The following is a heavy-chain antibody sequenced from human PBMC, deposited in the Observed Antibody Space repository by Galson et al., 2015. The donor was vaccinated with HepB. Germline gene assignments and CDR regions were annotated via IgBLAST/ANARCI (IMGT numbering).Heavy chain of an antibody. Sequence: SVKVSCKASGYTFTSYAMHWVRQAPGQRLEWMGWINAGNGNTKYSQKFQGRVTITRDTSASTAYMELSSLRSEDTAVYYCARALGWRVPAARTPDNYFDYWGQGTLVTVSS. CDR1: GYTFTSYA. J-gene: IGHJ4*02. CDR2: INAGNGNT. V-gene: IGHV1-3*01. D-gene: IGHD2-2*01. CDR3: ARALGWRVPAARTPDNYFDY.